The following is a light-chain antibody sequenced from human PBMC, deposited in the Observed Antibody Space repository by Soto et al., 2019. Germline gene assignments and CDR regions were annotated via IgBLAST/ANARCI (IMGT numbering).Light chain of an antibody. CDR2: EVG. CDR1: SSDVGGYNY. J-gene: IGLJ2*01. Sequence: QSALTQPASVSGSPGQSITISCTGTSSDVGGYNYVSWYQQHPGKAPKLMIYEVGNRPSGISNRFSGSKSGNTASLTISGLRAEDEADYYCSSYTSSSFVVFGGGTKLTVL. V-gene: IGLV2-14*01. CDR3: SSYTSSSFVV.